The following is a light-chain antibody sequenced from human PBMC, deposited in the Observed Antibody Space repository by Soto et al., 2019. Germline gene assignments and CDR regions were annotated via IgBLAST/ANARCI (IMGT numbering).Light chain of an antibody. Sequence: QSVLTQPPSASGTPGQRVTISCSGSSSNIGTNYVYWYQQLPGTAPKLLIYTNNQRPSGVPDRFFGSKSGTSASLAISGLRSEDEADYYCAVWDDSLSGYWVFGGGTKVTVL. CDR2: TNN. CDR3: AVWDDSLSGYWV. V-gene: IGLV1-47*02. CDR1: SSNIGTNY. J-gene: IGLJ3*02.